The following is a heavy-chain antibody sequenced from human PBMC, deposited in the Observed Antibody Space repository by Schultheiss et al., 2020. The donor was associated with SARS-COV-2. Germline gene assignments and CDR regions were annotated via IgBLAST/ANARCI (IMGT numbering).Heavy chain of an antibody. J-gene: IGHJ4*02. V-gene: IGHV4-31*03. Sequence: LRLSCTVSGGSISSGGYYWSWIRQHPGKGLEWIGYIYYSGSTNYNPSLKSRVTISVDTSKNQFSLKLSSVTAADTAVYYCARNYYYGSGSYDYWGQGTLVTVSS. CDR1: GGSISSGGYY. CDR2: IYYSGST. D-gene: IGHD3-10*01. CDR3: ARNYYYGSGSYDY.